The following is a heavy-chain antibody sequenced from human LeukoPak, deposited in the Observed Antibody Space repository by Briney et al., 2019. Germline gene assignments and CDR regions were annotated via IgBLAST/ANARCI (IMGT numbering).Heavy chain of an antibody. J-gene: IGHJ4*02. Sequence: GSLRLSCAASGFTFSSYGMHWVRQAPGKGLEWVAVIWYDGSNKYYADSVKGRFTISRDNSKNTLYLQMNSLRAEDTAVYYCARDLYDYTPLGYADYWGQGTLVTVSS. CDR3: ARDLYDYTPLGYADY. CDR1: GFTFSSYG. V-gene: IGHV3-33*01. D-gene: IGHD4-11*01. CDR2: IWYDGSNK.